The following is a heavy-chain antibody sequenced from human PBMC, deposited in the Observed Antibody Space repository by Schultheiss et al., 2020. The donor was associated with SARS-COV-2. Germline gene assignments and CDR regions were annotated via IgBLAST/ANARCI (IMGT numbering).Heavy chain of an antibody. CDR3: ARGSGDVWEVVTATRRYYFDY. CDR1: GGTFSSYT. CDR2: INPNSGGT. V-gene: IGHV1-2*02. Sequence: ASVKVSCKASGGTFSSYTISWVRQAPGQGLEWMGWINPNSGGTKYAQKFQDRVTMTRDTSISTVYMELTTLTSGDTAMYYCARGSGDVWEVVTATRRYYFDYWGQGTLVTVSS. D-gene: IGHD2-21*02. J-gene: IGHJ4*02.